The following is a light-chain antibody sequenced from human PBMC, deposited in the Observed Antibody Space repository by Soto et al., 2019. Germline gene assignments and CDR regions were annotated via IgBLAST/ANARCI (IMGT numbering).Light chain of an antibody. J-gene: IGKJ4*01. Sequence: DIQMTQSPYSLSASVGDRVTITCRASQSISNYLNWYQQKPGKAPKLLIYAASSLQSGVPSRFSGSGSGTDFTLTISSLQPEDFATYYCQQSYSTPVGFGGGTKVDIK. CDR1: QSISNY. V-gene: IGKV1-39*01. CDR2: AAS. CDR3: QQSYSTPVG.